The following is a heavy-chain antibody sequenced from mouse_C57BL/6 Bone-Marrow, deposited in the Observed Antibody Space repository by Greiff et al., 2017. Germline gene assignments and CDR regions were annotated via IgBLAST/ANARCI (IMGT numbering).Heavy chain of an antibody. D-gene: IGHD2-3*01. CDR3: APVDGYQTLSFAY. CDR1: GYTFTSYW. CDR2: IHPSDSDT. J-gene: IGHJ3*01. Sequence: VQLQQSGAELVKPGASVKVSCKASGYTFTSYWMHWVKQRPGQGLEWIGRIHPSDSDTNYNQKFKGKATLTVDKSSSTAYMQLSSLTSEDSAVYYCAPVDGYQTLSFAYWGQGTLVTVSA. V-gene: IGHV1-74*01.